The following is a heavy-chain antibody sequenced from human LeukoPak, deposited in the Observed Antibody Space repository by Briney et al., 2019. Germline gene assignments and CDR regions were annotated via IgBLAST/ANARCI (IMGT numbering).Heavy chain of an antibody. CDR3: ARFRGLLWFGELSNPDGLDY. CDR2: INTNTGNP. CDR1: GYTFTSYA. Sequence: GASVKVSCKASGYTFTSYAMNWVRQAPGQGLEWMGWINTNTGNPTYAQGFTGRFVFSLDTSVSTAYLQISSLKAEDTAVYYCARFRGLLWFGELSNPDGLDYWGQGTLVIVSS. J-gene: IGHJ4*02. V-gene: IGHV7-4-1*02. D-gene: IGHD3-10*01.